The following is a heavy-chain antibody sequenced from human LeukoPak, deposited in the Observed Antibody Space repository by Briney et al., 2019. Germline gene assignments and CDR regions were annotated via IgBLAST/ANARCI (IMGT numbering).Heavy chain of an antibody. CDR3: AKEKKYYYDGSGYPGYDY. CDR2: ISGSGGST. Sequence: GGSLRLSCAASGFTFSSYAMSWVRQAPGKGLEWVSAISGSGGSTYYADSVKGRFTISRDNAKNSLYLQLNTLRAEDTAVCYCAKEKKYYYDGSGYPGYDYWGQGTLVTVSS. V-gene: IGHV3-23*01. CDR1: GFTFSSYA. J-gene: IGHJ4*02. D-gene: IGHD3-22*01.